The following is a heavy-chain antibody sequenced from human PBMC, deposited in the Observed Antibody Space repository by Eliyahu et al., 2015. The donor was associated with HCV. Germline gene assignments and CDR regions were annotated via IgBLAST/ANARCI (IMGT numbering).Heavy chain of an antibody. CDR1: GFSVTTTKMC. CDR3: ARIAIDWSTRRHWYLDY. Sequence: QVTLRESGPALVKPTQTLTLTCTVSGFSVTTTKMCVSWIRQPPGKALEWLARIDYDDDKFYSTSLRTRLTISKDTSKNQVVLTMTNMDPVDTATYYCARIAIDWSTRRHWYLDYWGQGTLVTVSS. D-gene: IGHD1-1*01. J-gene: IGHJ4*02. CDR2: IDYDDDK. V-gene: IGHV2-70*17.